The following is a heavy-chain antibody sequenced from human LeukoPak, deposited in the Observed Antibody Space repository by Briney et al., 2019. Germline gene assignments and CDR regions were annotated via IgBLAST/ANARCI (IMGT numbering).Heavy chain of an antibody. CDR1: GFTFRISA. CDR2: ISDSGGST. V-gene: IGHV3-23*01. J-gene: IGHJ4*02. Sequence: GGSLRLSCVASGFTFRISAMSWVRQAPAKGLEWVSGISDSGGSTFYADSVKGRFTISRDNSQNILYLQMNSLGADDTAVYYCAKVSESNYDILTGCYTPYYFDYWGQGTLVTVSS. CDR3: AKVSESNYDILTGCYTPYYFDY. D-gene: IGHD3-9*01.